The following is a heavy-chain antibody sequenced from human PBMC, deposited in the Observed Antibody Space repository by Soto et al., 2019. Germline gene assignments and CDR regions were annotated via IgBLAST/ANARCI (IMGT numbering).Heavy chain of an antibody. Sequence: GGSLRLSCAASGFTVSSNYMSWVRQAPGKGLEWVSVIYSGGSTYYADSVKGRFTISRDNSKNTLYLQMNSLRAEDTAVYYCATERGYSYGYESHFDYWGQGTLVTVSS. CDR3: ATERGYSYGYESHFDY. V-gene: IGHV3-66*01. CDR1: GFTVSSNY. CDR2: IYSGGST. D-gene: IGHD5-18*01. J-gene: IGHJ4*02.